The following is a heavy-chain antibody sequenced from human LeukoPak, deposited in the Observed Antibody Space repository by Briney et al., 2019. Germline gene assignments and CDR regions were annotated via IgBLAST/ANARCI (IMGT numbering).Heavy chain of an antibody. CDR3: TTVFTMPTTYAFDI. D-gene: IGHD3-10*01. J-gene: IGHJ3*02. CDR1: GFTFSSYS. Sequence: GGSLRLSCAASGFTFSSYSMNWVRQAPGKGLEWVGRIKSKTDGGTTDYAAPVKGRFTISRDDSKNTLYLQMNSLKTEDTAVYYCTTVFTMPTTYAFDIWGQGTMVTVSS. CDR2: IKSKTDGGTT. V-gene: IGHV3-15*01.